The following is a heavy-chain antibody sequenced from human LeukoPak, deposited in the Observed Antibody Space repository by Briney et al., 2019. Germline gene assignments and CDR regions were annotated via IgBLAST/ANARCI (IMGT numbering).Heavy chain of an antibody. J-gene: IGHJ3*02. CDR2: IYPGDSDA. CDR3: ARRVVATPGAFDI. CDR1: GYSFTNYW. V-gene: IGHV5-51*01. Sequence: GESLKISCKGSGYSFTNYWIGWVRQMPGKGLEWMGIIYPGDSDARYSPSFQGQVTISADKSISTAYLQWSSLKASDTAMYYCARRVVATPGAFDIWGQGTMVTVSS. D-gene: IGHD2-15*01.